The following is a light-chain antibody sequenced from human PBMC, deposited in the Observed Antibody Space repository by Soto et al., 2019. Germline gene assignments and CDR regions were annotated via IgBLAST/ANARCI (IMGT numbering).Light chain of an antibody. CDR3: MQALQTPWT. CDR1: QSLLHSSGDTY. CDR2: LGS. Sequence: DIVMTQSPLSLPVTPGEPASISCRSSQSLLHSSGDTYLDWYLQKPGQSPQLLIYLGSNRASGVPDRFGGSGSGTDFTLKISRVEAEDVGVYYCMQALQTPWTFGQGTKVEIK. V-gene: IGKV2-28*01. J-gene: IGKJ1*01.